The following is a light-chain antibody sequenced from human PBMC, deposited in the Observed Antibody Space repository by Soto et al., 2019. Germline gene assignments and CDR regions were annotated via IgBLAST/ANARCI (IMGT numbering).Light chain of an antibody. CDR3: QQSYTTPVYS. Sequence: PQSPSSLSAYVGDGVTLACRASQNIFFYLNWYQQTPGEAPNLLIYAASNLQSGVPSRFSGSGAGADFTLTISSLQPEDFATYVCQQSYTTPVYSFGQGTKVDI. CDR1: QNIFFY. J-gene: IGKJ2*01. CDR2: AAS. V-gene: IGKV1-39*01.